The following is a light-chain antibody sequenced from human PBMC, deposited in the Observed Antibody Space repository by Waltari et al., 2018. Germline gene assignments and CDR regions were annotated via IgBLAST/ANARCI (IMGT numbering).Light chain of an antibody. V-gene: IGLV1-47*01. CDR2: RND. CDR3: AAWDDILSGGG. J-gene: IGLJ3*02. CDR1: NCNIGSHY. Sequence: QSVLTQPPSASGTPGQRVTISCSGSNCNIGSHYVHWYQQLPGTAPKLLIYRNDQRPSGVPDRFSGSKSGTSTSLAISGLRSEDEADYYCAAWDDILSGGGFGGGTKLTVL.